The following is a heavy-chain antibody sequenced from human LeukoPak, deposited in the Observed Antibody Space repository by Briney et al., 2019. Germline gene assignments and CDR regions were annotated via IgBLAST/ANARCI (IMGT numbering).Heavy chain of an antibody. CDR3: ARDPQRRSDY. CDR2: IQPDGSGK. CDR1: GSTFSSYW. Sequence: GGSLRLSCVASGSTFSSYWMTWVRQAPGKGLEWVATIQPDGSGKYYVDSVKGRFTISRDNAKNSLYLQMNDLRGEDTAVYYCARDPQRRSDYWGQGTLVTVSS. V-gene: IGHV3-7*01. J-gene: IGHJ4*02.